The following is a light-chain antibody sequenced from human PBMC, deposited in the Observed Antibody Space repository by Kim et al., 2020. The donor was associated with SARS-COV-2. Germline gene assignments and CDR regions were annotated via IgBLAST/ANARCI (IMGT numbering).Light chain of an antibody. CDR1: QGVSNS. J-gene: IGKJ4*01. CDR2: DAS. Sequence: EIVLTQSPATLSLSPGERATLSCRASQGVSNSLAWFQQKPGQAPRLLIYDASNRATGIPVRFSGSGSGTDFTLTISSLEPEDSAVYYCQQRANWPPAFGGGTKLEI. V-gene: IGKV3-11*01. CDR3: QQRANWPPA.